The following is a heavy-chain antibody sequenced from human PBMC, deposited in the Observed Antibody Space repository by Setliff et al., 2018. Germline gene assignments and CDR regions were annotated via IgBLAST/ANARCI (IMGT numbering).Heavy chain of an antibody. CDR3: ARGRQRGGYCSGSSCSGAFEI. CDR2: INHSGST. J-gene: IGHJ3*02. V-gene: IGHV4-34*01. CDR1: GGSFSTYY. Sequence: NPSETLSLTCAVYGGSFSTYYWIWIRQPPGKGLEWIGEINHSGSTNYNPSLKSRVTISVDTSKNQFSLKLNSVTAADTAVYYCARGRQRGGYCSGSSCSGAFEIWGQGTMVTVSS. D-gene: IGHD2-15*01.